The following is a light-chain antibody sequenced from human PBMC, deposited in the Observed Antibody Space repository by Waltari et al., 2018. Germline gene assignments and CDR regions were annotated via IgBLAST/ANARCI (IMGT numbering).Light chain of an antibody. CDR1: NSNIGSNT. V-gene: IGLV1-44*01. CDR2: SND. J-gene: IGLJ2*01. Sequence: QSVLTHPPSASGTPGQTVTISCSGSNSNIGSNTLNWYQQVPGTAPRLLIYSNDQRPPGVPDRFSGSKSGTSASLAISGLQSEDEADYYCATWDDRLTGVVFGGGTKVTVL. CDR3: ATWDDRLTGVV.